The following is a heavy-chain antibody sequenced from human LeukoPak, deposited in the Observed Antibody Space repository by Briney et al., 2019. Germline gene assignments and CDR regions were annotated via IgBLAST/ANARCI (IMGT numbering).Heavy chain of an antibody. D-gene: IGHD1-1*01. Sequence: GGSLRLSCAASGFTFTNYWMSWVRQAPGKGLEWVANMKQDGSKKYYMDSVKGRFTISRDNAKNSLYLQMNSLRAEDTAVYYCATNNGRNYWGQGTLVTVSS. J-gene: IGHJ4*02. CDR2: MKQDGSKK. CDR1: GFTFTNYW. V-gene: IGHV3-7*02. CDR3: ATNNGRNY.